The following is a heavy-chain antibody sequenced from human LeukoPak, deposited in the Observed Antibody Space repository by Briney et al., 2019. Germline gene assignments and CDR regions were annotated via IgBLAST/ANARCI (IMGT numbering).Heavy chain of an antibody. CDR3: ARARGSVVAATGEFDP. CDR2: IYHSGST. D-gene: IGHD2-15*01. J-gene: IGHJ5*02. V-gene: IGHV4-30-2*01. Sequence: SQTLSLTCAVSGGSISSGGSSWSWIRQPPGKGLEWIGYIYHSGSTYYNPSLKSRVTISVDRSKNQFSLKLSSVTAADTAVYYCARARGSVVAATGEFDPWGQGTLVTVSS. CDR1: GGSISSGGSS.